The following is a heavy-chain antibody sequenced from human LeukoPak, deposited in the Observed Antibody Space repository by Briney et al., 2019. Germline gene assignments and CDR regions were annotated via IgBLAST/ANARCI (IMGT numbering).Heavy chain of an antibody. CDR1: GYTFTGYY. CDR3: ARGFGMVRGVRVYYYYMDV. J-gene: IGHJ6*03. V-gene: IGHV1-2*02. Sequence: GASVKVSCKASGYTFTGYYMHWVRQAPGQGLEWMGWINPNSGGTNYAQKFQGRVTMTRDTSISTAYMELSRLRSDDTAVYYCARGFGMVRGVRVYYYYMDVWGKGTTVTISS. CDR2: INPNSGGT. D-gene: IGHD3-10*01.